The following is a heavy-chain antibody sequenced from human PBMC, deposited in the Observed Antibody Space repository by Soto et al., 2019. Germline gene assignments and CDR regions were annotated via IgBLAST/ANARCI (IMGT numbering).Heavy chain of an antibody. CDR1: GGSFSSYY. V-gene: IGHV4-59*01. CDR3: ARGHSGGRRGWFDP. J-gene: IGHJ5*02. D-gene: IGHD6-25*01. Sequence: SETLSLTCTVSGGSFSSYYWTWIRQPPGKGLEWIGYIYYNENTKYNPSLKSRVTISVDTSKNQFSLKVNSVTAADTAVYYCARGHSGGRRGWFDPRGQGTLVTVSS. CDR2: IYYNENT.